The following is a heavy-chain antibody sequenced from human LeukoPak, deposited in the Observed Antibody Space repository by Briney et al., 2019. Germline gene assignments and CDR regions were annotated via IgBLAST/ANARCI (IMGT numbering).Heavy chain of an antibody. Sequence: SVKVSCKASGGTFSSYAISWVRQAPGQGLEWMGGFIPIFGTANYAQKFQGRVTITADESTSTAYMELSSLRSEDTAVYYCARGDCSGGSCYSFLGSYWGQGTLVTVSS. D-gene: IGHD2-15*01. CDR2: FIPIFGTA. CDR1: GGTFSSYA. V-gene: IGHV1-69*13. J-gene: IGHJ4*02. CDR3: ARGDCSGGSCYSFLGSY.